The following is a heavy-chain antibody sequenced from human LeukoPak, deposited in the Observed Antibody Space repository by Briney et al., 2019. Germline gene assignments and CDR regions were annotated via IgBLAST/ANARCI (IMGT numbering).Heavy chain of an antibody. D-gene: IGHD5-18*01. CDR2: IWYDGSNK. V-gene: IGHV3-33*06. J-gene: IGHJ6*02. Sequence: QPGRSLRLSCAASGFTFSSYGMHWVRQAPGKGLEWVAVIWYDGSNKYYADSVKGRFTISRDNSKSTLYLQMNSLRAEDTAVYYCAKDARTWIQLWLHYYYYGMDVWGQGTTVTVSS. CDR3: AKDARTWIQLWLHYYYYGMDV. CDR1: GFTFSSYG.